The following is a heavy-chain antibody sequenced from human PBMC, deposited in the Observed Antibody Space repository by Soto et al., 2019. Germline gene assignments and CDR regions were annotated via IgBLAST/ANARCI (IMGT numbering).Heavy chain of an antibody. D-gene: IGHD6-6*01. CDR3: ARLYSNSSAGRWLADY. V-gene: IGHV4-59*01. CDR2: IYYTGST. Sequence: SETLSLTCTVSGGSISLYYWTWIRQPPGKGLEWIGYIYYTGSTNYNPSLKSRVTISVDTSKNQFSLKLSSVTAADTAVYYCARLYSNSSAGRWLADYWGQGTLVTVSS. CDR1: GGSISLYY. J-gene: IGHJ4*02.